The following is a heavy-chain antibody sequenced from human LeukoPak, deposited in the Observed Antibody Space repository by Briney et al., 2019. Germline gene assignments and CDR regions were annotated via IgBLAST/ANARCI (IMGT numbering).Heavy chain of an antibody. CDR3: ARVATVGSLDN. CDR1: GYSFSTHG. V-gene: IGHV1-69*05. CDR2: IMPIFGAT. J-gene: IGHJ4*02. Sequence: SVKVSCKASGYSFSTHGIRWVRQAPGQGLEWMGGIMPIFGATNYAQKFQGRLTITTDRSTSTAYMELNNLSSEDTALYSCARVATVGSLDNWGQGTLVTVSS. D-gene: IGHD4-23*01.